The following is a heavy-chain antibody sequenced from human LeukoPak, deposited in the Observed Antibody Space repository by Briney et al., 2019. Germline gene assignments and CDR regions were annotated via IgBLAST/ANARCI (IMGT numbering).Heavy chain of an antibody. Sequence: ASVKVSCKSSGYTFTGYYMHWVRQAPGQGLEWMGWINPNSGGTNYAQKFQGRVTMTRDTSTSTAYMELRSLRSDDTAVYYCARDTPQLVGVYWGQGTLVTVSS. V-gene: IGHV1-2*02. CDR1: GYTFTGYY. CDR2: INPNSGGT. CDR3: ARDTPQLVGVY. D-gene: IGHD6-13*01. J-gene: IGHJ4*02.